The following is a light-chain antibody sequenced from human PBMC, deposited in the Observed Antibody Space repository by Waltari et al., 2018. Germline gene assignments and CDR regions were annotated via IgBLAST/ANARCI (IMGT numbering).Light chain of an antibody. CDR3: QQYNSYSWT. V-gene: IGKV1-5*03. J-gene: IGKJ1*01. Sequence: DSQMTLSPSTLSASVAARVTITCRASQSISSWLAWYQQKPGKAPKLLIYKASSLESGVPSRFSGSGSGTEFTLTISSLQPDDFATYYCQQYNSYSWTFGQGTKVEIK. CDR1: QSISSW. CDR2: KAS.